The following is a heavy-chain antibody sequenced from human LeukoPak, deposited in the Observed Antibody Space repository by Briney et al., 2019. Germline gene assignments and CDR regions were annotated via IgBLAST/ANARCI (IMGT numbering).Heavy chain of an antibody. CDR3: ASTSDIVVVPAAIGDYYYYMDV. CDR1: GGTFSTYA. J-gene: IGHJ6*03. D-gene: IGHD2-2*02. Sequence: ASVNVSCKASGGTFSTYAISWVRQAPGQGLEWMGGIIPIFGTANYAQKFQGRVTITADESTSTAYMELSSLRSEDTAVYYCASTSDIVVVPAAIGDYYYYMDVWGKGTTVTVSS. V-gene: IGHV1-69*13. CDR2: IIPIFGTA.